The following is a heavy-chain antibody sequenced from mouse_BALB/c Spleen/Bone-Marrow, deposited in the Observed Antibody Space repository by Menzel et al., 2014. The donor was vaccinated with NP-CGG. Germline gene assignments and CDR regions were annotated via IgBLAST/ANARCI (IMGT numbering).Heavy chain of an antibody. Sequence: DVQLQESGPDLVKPSQSLSLTCTVTGYSITSGYSCHWIRQFPVNKLAWMGYIHYSGSINYNPSLKSRISITRDTSKNQFFLQLNSVTAEDTATYYCARSTTVVVDYWGQGTTLTLSS. CDR3: ARSTTVVVDY. CDR2: IHYSGSI. V-gene: IGHV3-1*02. D-gene: IGHD1-1*01. J-gene: IGHJ2*01. CDR1: GYSITSGYS.